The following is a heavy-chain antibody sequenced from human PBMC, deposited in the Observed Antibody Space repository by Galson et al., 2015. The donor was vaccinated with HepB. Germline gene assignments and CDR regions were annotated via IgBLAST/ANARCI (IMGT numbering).Heavy chain of an antibody. V-gene: IGHV1-8*01. D-gene: IGHD2-2*01. J-gene: IGHJ5*02. CDR2: MNPNSGNT. CDR3: ARRFRGIVVVPAAHNWFDP. CDR1: GYTFTSYD. Sequence: SVKVSCKASGYTFTSYDINWVRQATGQGLEWMGWMNPNSGNTGYAQKFQGRVTMTRNTSISTAYMELSSLRSEDTAVYYCARRFRGIVVVPAAHNWFDPWGQGTLVTVSS.